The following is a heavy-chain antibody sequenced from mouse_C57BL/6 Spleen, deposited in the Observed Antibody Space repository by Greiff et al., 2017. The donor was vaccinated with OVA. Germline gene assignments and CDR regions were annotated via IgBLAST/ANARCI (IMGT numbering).Heavy chain of an antibody. J-gene: IGHJ4*01. D-gene: IGHD2-5*01. V-gene: IGHV14-2*01. CDR2: IDPEDGET. Sequence: DVQLQESGAELVKPGASVKLSCTASGFNIKDYYMHWVKQRTEQGLEWIGRIDPEDGETKYAPKFQGKATITADTSSNTAYLQLSSLTSEDTDVYYCARGSLYSNYVYYAMDYWGQGTSVTVSS. CDR3: ARGSLYSNYVYYAMDY. CDR1: GFNIKDYY.